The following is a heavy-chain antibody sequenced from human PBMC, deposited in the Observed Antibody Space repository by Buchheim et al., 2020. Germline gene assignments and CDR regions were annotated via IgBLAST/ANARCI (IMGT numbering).Heavy chain of an antibody. CDR3: ARGSLQLWLQNYFDY. J-gene: IGHJ4*02. CDR2: IKQDGSEK. CDR1: GFTFSSYW. V-gene: IGHV3-7*04. D-gene: IGHD5-18*01. Sequence: EVQLVESGGGLVQPGGSLRLSCAASGFTFSSYWMSWVRPAPGKGLEWVANIKQDGSEKYYVDSVKGRFTISRDNAKNSLYLQMNSLRAEDTAVYYFARGSLQLWLQNYFDYWGQGTL.